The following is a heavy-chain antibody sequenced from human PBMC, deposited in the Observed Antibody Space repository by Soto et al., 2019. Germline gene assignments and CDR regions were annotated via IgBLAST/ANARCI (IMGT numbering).Heavy chain of an antibody. CDR2: IYYSGST. Sequence: QVQLQESGPGLVKPSQTLSLTCTVSGGSISSGGYYWSWIRQHPGKGLEWIGYIYYSGSTYYNPPLKSRVTISVDTSKNQFSLKLSSVTAADTAVYYCARDPSYDHRNGMDVWGQGTTVTVSS. D-gene: IGHD3-22*01. V-gene: IGHV4-31*03. CDR3: ARDPSYDHRNGMDV. CDR1: GGSISSGGYY. J-gene: IGHJ6*02.